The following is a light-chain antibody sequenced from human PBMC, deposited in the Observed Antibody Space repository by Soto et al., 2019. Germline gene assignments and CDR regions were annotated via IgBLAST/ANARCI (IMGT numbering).Light chain of an antibody. CDR2: AAS. J-gene: IGKJ5*01. V-gene: IGKV1-12*01. Sequence: DIQMTQSPSSVSASVGDRVTISCRASQTISSSLAWYQQKPGQAPKLLIYAASKLQIGVPARFRGSGSATDVTLTISSLQPEDFATYYCQQANSFPPTFGQGTRLDIK. CDR3: QQANSFPPT. CDR1: QTISSS.